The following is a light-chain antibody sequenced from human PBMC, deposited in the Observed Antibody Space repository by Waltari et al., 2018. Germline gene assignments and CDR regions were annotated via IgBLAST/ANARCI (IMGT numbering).Light chain of an antibody. V-gene: IGKV6D-21*02. CDR3: HQSSGFPIT. CDR1: QSIGSS. CDR2: FSS. Sequence: VLTHAPDLQYLKPQERVSTPCRARQSIGSSLHLDPQNPNQSPKLLIKFSSQSISKVPSKFSCIGSGTDFTLTINSLEAEDAAAYYCHQSSGFPITFGQCTRLEIK. J-gene: IGKJ5*01.